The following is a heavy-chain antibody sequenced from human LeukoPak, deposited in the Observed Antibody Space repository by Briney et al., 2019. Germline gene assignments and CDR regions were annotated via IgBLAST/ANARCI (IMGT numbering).Heavy chain of an antibody. CDR2: IYYSGST. CDR3: ARGHSSSAFDY. D-gene: IGHD6-6*01. V-gene: IGHV4-59*02. CDR1: GGSVSSYY. Sequence: PSETLSLTCTVSGGSVSSYYWSWIRQPPGKGLEWIGYIYYSGSTNYNPSLKSRVTISVDTSKNQFSLKLSSVTAADTAVYYCARGHSSSAFDYWGQGTLVTVSS. J-gene: IGHJ4*02.